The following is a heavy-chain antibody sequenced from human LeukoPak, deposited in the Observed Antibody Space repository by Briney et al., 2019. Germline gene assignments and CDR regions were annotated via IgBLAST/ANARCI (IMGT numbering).Heavy chain of an antibody. V-gene: IGHV4-61*08. J-gene: IGHJ5*02. CDR2: IYYSGST. Sequence: KPSETLSLTCTVSGGSISSGDYYWSWIRQPPGKGLEWIGYIYYSGSTNYNPSLKSRVTISLDTSKNQFSLKLSSVTAADTAVYYCAGFYCSSTSCYNPWGQGTLVTVSS. CDR1: GGSISSGDYY. CDR3: AGFYCSSTSCYNP. D-gene: IGHD2-2*02.